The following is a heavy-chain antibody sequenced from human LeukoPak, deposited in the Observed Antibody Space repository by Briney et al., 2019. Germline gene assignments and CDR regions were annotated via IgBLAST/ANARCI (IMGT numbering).Heavy chain of an antibody. J-gene: IGHJ3*02. D-gene: IGHD6-19*01. CDR3: ARVPSGWYAKGDAFDI. Sequence: GGSLRLSCAASGFTFSNAWMSWVRQAPGKGLEWVGRIKSKTDGGTTDYAAPVKGRFTISRDDSKNTLYLQMNSLRAEDSAVYYCARVPSGWYAKGDAFDIWGQGTMVTVSS. CDR2: IKSKTDGGTT. CDR1: GFTFSNAW. V-gene: IGHV3-15*01.